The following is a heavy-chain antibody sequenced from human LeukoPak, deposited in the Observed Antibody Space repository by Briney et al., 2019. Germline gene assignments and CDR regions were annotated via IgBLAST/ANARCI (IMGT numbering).Heavy chain of an antibody. V-gene: IGHV4-59*08. CDR3: ARIATDDYFDY. CDR2: IYYSGST. CDR1: GGSISSYY. J-gene: IGHJ4*02. Sequence: SETLSLICTVSGGSISSYYWSWIRQPPGKGLEWIGYIYYSGSTNYNPSLKSRVTISVDTSKNQFSLKLSSVTAADTAVYYCARIATDDYFDYWGQGTLVTVSS.